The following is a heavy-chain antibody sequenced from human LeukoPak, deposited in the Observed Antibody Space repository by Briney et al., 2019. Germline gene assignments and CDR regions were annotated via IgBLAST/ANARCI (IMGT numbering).Heavy chain of an antibody. CDR1: GFTFRSYS. CDR3: ARDLTSTSWEGFDP. CDR2: ISSSSSYI. V-gene: IGHV3-21*01. J-gene: IGHJ5*02. D-gene: IGHD2-2*01. Sequence: GGSLRLSCAASGFTFRSYSMNWVRQAPGKGLEWVSSISSSSSYIYYADSVKGRFAISRDNAKNSLYLQMNSLRAEDTAVYYCARDLTSTSWEGFDPWGQGTLVTVSS.